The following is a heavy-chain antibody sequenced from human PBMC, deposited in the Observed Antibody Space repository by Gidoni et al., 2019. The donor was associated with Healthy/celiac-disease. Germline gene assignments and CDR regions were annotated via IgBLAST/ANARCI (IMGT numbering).Heavy chain of an antibody. CDR1: GFTFSSYG. Sequence: QVQLVESGGGVVQPGRSLRLSCAASGFTFSSYGMHWVRQAPGKGLEWVAVVSYDGSNKYYADSVKGRFTISRDNSKNTLYLQMNSLRAEDTAVYYCAKDASSSWSLQIYHYYGMDVWGQGTTVTVSS. CDR3: AKDASSSWSLQIYHYYGMDV. D-gene: IGHD6-13*01. CDR2: VSYDGSNK. V-gene: IGHV3-30*18. J-gene: IGHJ6*02.